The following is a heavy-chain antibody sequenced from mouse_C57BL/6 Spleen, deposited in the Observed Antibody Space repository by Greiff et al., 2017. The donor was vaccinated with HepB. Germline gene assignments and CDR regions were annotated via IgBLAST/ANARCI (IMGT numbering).Heavy chain of an antibody. CDR2: IYPSDSET. D-gene: IGHD2-4*01. Sequence: QVQLKQPGAELVRPGSSVKLSCKASGYTFTSYWMDWVKQRPGQGLEWIGNIYPSDSETHYNQKFKDKATLTVDKSSSTAYMQLSSLTSEDSAVYYCARRVYYDYEGWFAYWGQGTLVTVSA. CDR3: ARRVYYDYEGWFAY. J-gene: IGHJ3*01. V-gene: IGHV1-61*01. CDR1: GYTFTSYW.